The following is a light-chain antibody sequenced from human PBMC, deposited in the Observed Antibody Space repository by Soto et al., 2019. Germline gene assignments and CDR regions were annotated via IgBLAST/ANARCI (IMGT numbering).Light chain of an antibody. J-gene: IGKJ2*01. V-gene: IGKV4-1*01. CDR1: QSVLFSSNNKNY. CDR3: QQYYITPYT. CDR2: WAS. Sequence: DIVMTQSPDSLAVSLGERATINCKSSQSVLFSSNNKNYLAWYHQKPGQPPKLLIYWASTRESGVPDRFSGRGSGTDFTLTISSLQAEDVAVYYCQQYYITPYTFGQGTKLEIK.